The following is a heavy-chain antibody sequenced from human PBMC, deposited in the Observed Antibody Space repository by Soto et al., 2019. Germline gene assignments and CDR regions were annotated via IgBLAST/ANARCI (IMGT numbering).Heavy chain of an antibody. CDR1: GGTFNTYA. D-gene: IGHD3-10*01. J-gene: IGHJ4*02. CDR3: AREVQVHTPAFVY. V-gene: IGHV1-69*19. CDR2: ISPMFGAA. Sequence: QVQLVQSGAEMQKPGSSVKVSCQSSGGTFNTYAMNWVRQAPGQGPEWMGDISPMFGAANYAPKFQGRVTITADESTGTSYMQLSCLTSEDTALYFCAREVQVHTPAFVYWGQGTLVTVSS.